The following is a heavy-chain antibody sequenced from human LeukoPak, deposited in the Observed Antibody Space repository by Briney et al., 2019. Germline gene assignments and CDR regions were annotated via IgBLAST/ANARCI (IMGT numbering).Heavy chain of an antibody. CDR2: IYSGGST. V-gene: IGHV3-53*01. CDR1: GLIVSNNY. CDR3: TREVERVGDLYGMEV. Sequence: PGGSLRLSCAASGLIVSNNYMTWVCQAPGKGLEWVSNIYSGGSTYYADSVKGRFTISRDNSKNALYLQMNSLSAEDTAVYYCTREVERVGDLYGMEVWGQGTTVTVSS. D-gene: IGHD3-10*01. J-gene: IGHJ6*02.